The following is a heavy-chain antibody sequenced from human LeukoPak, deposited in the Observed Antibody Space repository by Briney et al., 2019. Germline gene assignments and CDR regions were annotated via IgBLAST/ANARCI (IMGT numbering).Heavy chain of an antibody. CDR1: GYTFTSYD. CDR2: MNPNSGNT. D-gene: IGHD2-21*02. V-gene: IGHV1-8*01. J-gene: IGHJ4*02. Sequence: ASVKVSCKASGYTFTSYDINWVRQATGQGLEWMGWMNPNSGNTGYAQKFQGRVTMTRNTSISTAYMELSSLRSEDTAVYYCVTLAGVTAAGFDYWGQGTLVTVSS. CDR3: VTLAGVTAAGFDY.